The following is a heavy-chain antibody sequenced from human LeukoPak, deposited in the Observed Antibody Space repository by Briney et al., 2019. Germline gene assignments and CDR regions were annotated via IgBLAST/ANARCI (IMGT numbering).Heavy chain of an antibody. CDR2: IGTAGDT. Sequence: GGSLRLSCAASGFTSSSYDMHWVRQATGKGLEWVSAIGTAGDTNYPGSVKGRFTISRENAKNSLYLQMNSLRAGDTAVYYCARGVPAYCGGDCYSDAFDIWGQGTMVTVSS. V-gene: IGHV3-13*01. CDR3: ARGVPAYCGGDCYSDAFDI. CDR1: GFTSSSYD. D-gene: IGHD2-21*02. J-gene: IGHJ3*02.